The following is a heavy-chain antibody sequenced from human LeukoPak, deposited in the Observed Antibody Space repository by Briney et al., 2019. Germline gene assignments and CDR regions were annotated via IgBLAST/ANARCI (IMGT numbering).Heavy chain of an antibody. V-gene: IGHV3-15*01. Sequence: PGGSLRLSCAASGFTFSSYAMSWVRQAPGKGLEWVGRIKRIIDGGTTDYAAPVKGRFTVSRDDSINTLYLQMSSLKTEDTAVYYCAAQGGSGDLRYWGQGTLVTVSS. CDR1: GFTFSSYA. CDR3: AAQGGSGDLRY. CDR2: IKRIIDGGTT. J-gene: IGHJ4*02. D-gene: IGHD4-17*01.